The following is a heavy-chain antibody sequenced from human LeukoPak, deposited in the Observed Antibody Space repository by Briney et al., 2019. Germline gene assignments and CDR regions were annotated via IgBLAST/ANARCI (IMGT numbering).Heavy chain of an antibody. D-gene: IGHD5-24*01. Sequence: QPGGSLRLSCAASGFTFSSYIMHWVRQAPGKGLEWVAVISFDGSDKYYADSVKGRFTISRDNSKNTLYLQMNSLRPEDTAVYYCARGDGYKPPSDYWGQGTLVTVSS. CDR2: ISFDGSDK. J-gene: IGHJ4*02. CDR1: GFTFSSYI. V-gene: IGHV3-30*04. CDR3: ARGDGYKPPSDY.